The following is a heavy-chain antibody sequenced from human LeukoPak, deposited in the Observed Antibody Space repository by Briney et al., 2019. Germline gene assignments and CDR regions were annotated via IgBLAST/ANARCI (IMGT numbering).Heavy chain of an antibody. V-gene: IGHV4-4*07. J-gene: IGHJ3*02. CDR2: IYASGST. Sequence: SGTLSLTCPVSGGSIGTYYWNWIRQPAGEGPEWIGRIYASGSTNYNPSLKSRVTMSVDTSKNQFSLKLSSVTAADTAVYYCARRASSSWYADAFDIWGQGTMVTVSS. CDR1: GGSIGTYY. D-gene: IGHD6-13*01. CDR3: ARRASSSWYADAFDI.